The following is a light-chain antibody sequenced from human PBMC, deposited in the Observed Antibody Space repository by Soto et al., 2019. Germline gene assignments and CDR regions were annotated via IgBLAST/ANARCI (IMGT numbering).Light chain of an antibody. CDR1: QGISHD. Sequence: AIQMTQSPSSLSASVGDTVAITCRASQGISHDLGWYQQKPGKAPKLLIYASSSLQSGVSSRFSGSRSGTDFTLTISSLQPEDFATYYCLQHYNSPLTFGGGTKVEIK. CDR3: LQHYNSPLT. CDR2: ASS. J-gene: IGKJ4*01. V-gene: IGKV1-6*01.